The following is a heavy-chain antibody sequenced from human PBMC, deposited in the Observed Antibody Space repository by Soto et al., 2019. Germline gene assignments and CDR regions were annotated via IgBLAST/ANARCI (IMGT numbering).Heavy chain of an antibody. V-gene: IGHV1-8*01. CDR2: MNPNSGNT. Sequence: QVQLVQSGAEVKKPGASVKVSCKASGYTFTSYDINWVRQATGQGLERMGWMNPNSGNTGYAQKFQGRVTMTRNTSISTAYMELSSLRSEDTAVYYCARDGDVVVPDAFDIWGQGTMVTVSS. CDR3: ARDGDVVVPDAFDI. D-gene: IGHD2-2*01. CDR1: GYTFTSYD. J-gene: IGHJ3*02.